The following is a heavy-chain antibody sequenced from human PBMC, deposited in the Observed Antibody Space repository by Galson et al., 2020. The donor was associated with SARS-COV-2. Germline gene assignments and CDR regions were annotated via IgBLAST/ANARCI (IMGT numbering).Heavy chain of an antibody. CDR1: GYSISSGYY. Sequence: SETLSLTCTVSGYSISSGYYWGWIRQPPGKGLEWIGSIYHSGSTYYNPSLKSRVTISVDTSKNQFSLKLSSVTAADTAVYSCARDGYASGSFDYWGQGTLVTVSS. CDR3: ARDGYASGSFDY. CDR2: IYHSGST. V-gene: IGHV4-38-2*02. D-gene: IGHD3-10*01. J-gene: IGHJ4*02.